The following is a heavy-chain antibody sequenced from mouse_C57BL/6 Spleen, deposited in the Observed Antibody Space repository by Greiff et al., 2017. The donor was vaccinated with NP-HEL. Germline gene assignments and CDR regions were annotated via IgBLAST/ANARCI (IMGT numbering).Heavy chain of an antibody. J-gene: IGHJ2*01. CDR3: ARGGYGSSFDD. Sequence: QVQLQQSGAELVQPGASVKLSCKASGFTFTGYCMAWVRQSPGQGLEWIAKINSDSGSTYYMDYFKSRSILSGDNASNTPYLQMSSLNSEDSAAYYCARGGYGSSFDDWGQGTTVTVSS. CDR1: GFTFTGYC. D-gene: IGHD1-1*01. V-gene: IGHV1-64*01. CDR2: INSDSGST.